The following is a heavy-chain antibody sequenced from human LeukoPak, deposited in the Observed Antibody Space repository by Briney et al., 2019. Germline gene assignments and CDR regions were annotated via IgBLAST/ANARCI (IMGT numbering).Heavy chain of an antibody. J-gene: IGHJ4*02. D-gene: IGHD3-16*01. CDR2: IGWYSGVI. V-gene: IGHV3-9*02. CDR1: RFTPEEYV. Sequence: CLRLSPAPSRFTPEEYVMHSGRQAPRTDLEAGSGIGWYSGVIGYTASVKGRFTIARDNAKNSLYLQMISLRAEDTALYYCAKDGGDLFGGGIDYWGQGTLVTVSS. CDR3: AKDGGDLFGGGIDY.